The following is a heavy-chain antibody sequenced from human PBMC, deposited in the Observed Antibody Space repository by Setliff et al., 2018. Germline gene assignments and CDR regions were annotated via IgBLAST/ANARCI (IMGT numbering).Heavy chain of an antibody. Sequence: SETLSLTCTVSGDSISSGDYYWGWIRQPPGKGLEWIGSIYYSGSTYYNPSLKSRVTISVDTSKNQFSLKLSSVTAADTAVYYCARKGISALSGAFDMWGQGTMVTVSS. CDR3: ARKGISALSGAFDM. V-gene: IGHV4-39*07. J-gene: IGHJ3*02. CDR2: IYYSGST. D-gene: IGHD1-26*01. CDR1: GDSISSGDYY.